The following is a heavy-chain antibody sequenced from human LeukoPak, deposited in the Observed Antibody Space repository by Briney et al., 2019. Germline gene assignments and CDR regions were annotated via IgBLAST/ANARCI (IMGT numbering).Heavy chain of an antibody. V-gene: IGHV4-39*01. CDR3: ARLSGYERESIDY. CDR2: IYYSGST. D-gene: IGHD5-12*01. J-gene: IGHJ4*02. Sequence: PSETLSLTCTVSGGSISSSTYYWGWIRQPPGKGLEWIGSIYYSGSTYYNPSLKSRVTISVGTSKNQFSLKLSSVTAADTAVYYCARLSGYERESIDYWGQGTLVTVSS. CDR1: GGSISSSTYY.